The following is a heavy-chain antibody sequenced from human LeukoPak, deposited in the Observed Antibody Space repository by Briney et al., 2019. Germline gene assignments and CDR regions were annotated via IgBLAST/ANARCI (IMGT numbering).Heavy chain of an antibody. CDR3: ARDYDTSGSYFDFFDY. J-gene: IGHJ4*02. CDR2: ISYDGSKR. V-gene: IGHV3-30-3*01. Sequence: PGGSLRLSCAASRFTFSTYAVHWVRQAPGKGLEWVAVISYDGSKRYYADSVKGRFTISRDNSKNAFLQMNSLRAEDTAVYYCARDYDTSGSYFDFFDYWGQGTLVTVSS. CDR1: RFTFSTYA. D-gene: IGHD3-22*01.